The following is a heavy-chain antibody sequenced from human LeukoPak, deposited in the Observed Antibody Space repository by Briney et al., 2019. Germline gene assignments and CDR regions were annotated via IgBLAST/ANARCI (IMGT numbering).Heavy chain of an antibody. D-gene: IGHD4-17*01. CDR1: GFTFSSYA. Sequence: GGSLRLSCAASGFTFSSYAMSWVRQPPGKGLEWVSAISGSGGSTYYADSVKGRFTISRDNSKNTLYLQMNSLRAEDTAVYYCAKRETHYGDYVGWDYWGQGTLVTVSS. V-gene: IGHV3-23*01. J-gene: IGHJ4*02. CDR3: AKRETHYGDYVGWDY. CDR2: ISGSGGST.